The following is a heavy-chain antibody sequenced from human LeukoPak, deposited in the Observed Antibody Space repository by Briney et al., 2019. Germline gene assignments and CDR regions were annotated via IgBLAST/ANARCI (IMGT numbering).Heavy chain of an antibody. CDR1: GFIFGGYA. J-gene: IGHJ4*02. CDR2: MSYDGGKT. D-gene: IGHD3-3*01. V-gene: IGHV3-30-3*01. CDR3: ARGFNDFWSGSQLEY. Sequence: GGSLRLSCAASGFIFGGYAMHWVRQAPGKGLQWLAVMSYDGGKTYYADSVEGRFTISRDNYKSTVYLEINSLRSEDTAIYYCARGFNDFWSGSQLEYWGQGTLVTVSS.